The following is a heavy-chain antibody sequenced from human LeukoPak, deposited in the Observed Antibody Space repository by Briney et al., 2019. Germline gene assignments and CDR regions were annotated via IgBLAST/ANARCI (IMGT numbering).Heavy chain of an antibody. J-gene: IGHJ4*02. Sequence: GGSLRLSCAASGFTFSSYWMSWVRQAPGKGLEWVANIKQGGSEKYYVDSVKGRFTISRDDAKNSVYLQMNSLRVEDTAVCYCARDGIDYWGQGTLVTVSS. CDR1: GFTFSSYW. V-gene: IGHV3-7*04. CDR3: ARDGIDY. CDR2: IKQGGSEK. D-gene: IGHD2-15*01.